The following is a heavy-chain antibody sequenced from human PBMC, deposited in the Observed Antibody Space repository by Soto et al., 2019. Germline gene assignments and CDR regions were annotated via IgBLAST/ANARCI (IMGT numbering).Heavy chain of an antibody. V-gene: IGHV1-2*02. D-gene: IGHD3-16*01. CDR1: GYTITGYY. CDR2: MRPDSGGA. Sequence: QVQLVQSGAEVKKPGASVKVSCKASGYTITGYYLHWIRQAPGQGLEWMGWMRPDSGGANYAQKFQGRVSMTRDTSISTFYMELSRLRSDDTAVYYCARDPHEGVYDYWGQGTLVTVSS. CDR3: ARDPHEGVYDY. J-gene: IGHJ4*02.